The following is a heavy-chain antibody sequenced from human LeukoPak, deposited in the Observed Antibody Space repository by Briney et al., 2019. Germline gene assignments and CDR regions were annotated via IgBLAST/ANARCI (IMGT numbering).Heavy chain of an antibody. CDR3: ARLGGETTRFDL. CDR1: GFTFSRYW. J-gene: IGHJ4*02. Sequence: SGGSLRLSCAASGFTFSRYWMSWVRQAPGRGLDWVATVKQDGNEKHYVDSVKGRFTISRDNAENSLYLQMNSLRAEDTALYYCARLGGETTRFDLWGQGALVTVSS. V-gene: IGHV3-7*01. D-gene: IGHD3-16*01. CDR2: VKQDGNEK.